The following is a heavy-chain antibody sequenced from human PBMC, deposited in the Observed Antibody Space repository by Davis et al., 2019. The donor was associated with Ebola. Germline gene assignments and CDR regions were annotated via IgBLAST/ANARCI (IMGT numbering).Heavy chain of an antibody. Sequence: PGGSLRLSCAASGFTFSSYAMHWVRQAPGKGLEWVAVISYDGSNKYYADSVKGRFTISRDNSKNTLYLQMNSLRAEETAVYYCARERGTVYQLLLRGDALDIWGQGTMVTVSS. CDR3: ARERGTVYQLLLRGDALDI. V-gene: IGHV3-30-3*01. D-gene: IGHD2-2*01. J-gene: IGHJ3*02. CDR1: GFTFSSYA. CDR2: ISYDGSNK.